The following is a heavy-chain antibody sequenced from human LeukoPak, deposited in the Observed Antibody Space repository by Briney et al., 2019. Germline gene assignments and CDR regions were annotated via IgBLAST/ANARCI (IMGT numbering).Heavy chain of an antibody. V-gene: IGHV3-48*03. CDR1: GFTVSSNY. CDR2: ISSGGRIK. CDR3: ARDEPGIAVDVGVY. D-gene: IGHD6-19*01. J-gene: IGHJ4*02. Sequence: GGSLRLSCAASGFTVSSNYMNWVRQAPGKGLEWVSYISSGGRIKYYADSVKGRFTISRDNAKNSLYLQMNSLRAEDTAVYYCARDEPGIAVDVGVYWGQGTLVTVSS.